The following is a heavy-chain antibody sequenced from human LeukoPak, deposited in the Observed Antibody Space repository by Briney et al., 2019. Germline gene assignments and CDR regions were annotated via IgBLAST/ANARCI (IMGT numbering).Heavy chain of an antibody. CDR1: GFTFSSND. CDR2: IWYDGNNQ. J-gene: IGHJ5*02. V-gene: IGHV3-33*01. CDR3: ATDAGHWFDP. Sequence: GGSLRLSCAASGFTFSSNDMHWVRQAPGKGLEWVAVIWYDGNNQYYADSVKGRFTISRDNSKNTLFLQMNSLRAEDTAVYYCATDAGHWFDPWGQGTLVTVSS.